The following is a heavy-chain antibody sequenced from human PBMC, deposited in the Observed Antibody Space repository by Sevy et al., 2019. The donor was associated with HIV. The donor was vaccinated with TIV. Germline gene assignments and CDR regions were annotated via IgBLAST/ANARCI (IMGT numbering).Heavy chain of an antibody. CDR2: IDSGGST. J-gene: IGHJ5*02. V-gene: IGHV3-53*01. CDR3: ARAVNYFGSETYYWFDP. Sequence: VGSLRLSCAVSGFTVSNHYMSWVHQAPGKALEWVSVIDSGGSTFYADSVKGRFTISRDNSKNTLYLQMNSLRAEDTAVYYCARAVNYFGSETYYWFDPWGQGTLVTVSS. CDR1: GFTVSNHY. D-gene: IGHD3-10*01.